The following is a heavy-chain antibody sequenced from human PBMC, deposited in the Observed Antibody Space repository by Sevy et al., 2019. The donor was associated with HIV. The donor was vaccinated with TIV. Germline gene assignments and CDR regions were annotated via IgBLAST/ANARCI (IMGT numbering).Heavy chain of an antibody. CDR1: GFTFSSYG. CDR2: IWYDGSNK. D-gene: IGHD4-17*01. Sequence: GGSLRLSCAASGFTFSSYGMHWVRQAPGKGLEWVAVIWYDGSNKYYADSVKGRFTISRDNSKNTLYLQMNSLRAEDTAVYYCAKLMSTTVTTGAFDIWGQGTMVTVSS. J-gene: IGHJ3*02. CDR3: AKLMSTTVTTGAFDI. V-gene: IGHV3-33*06.